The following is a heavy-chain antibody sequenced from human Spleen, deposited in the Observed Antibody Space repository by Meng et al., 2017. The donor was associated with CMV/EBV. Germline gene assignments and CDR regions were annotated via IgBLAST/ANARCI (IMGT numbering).Heavy chain of an antibody. CDR2: IYWRGSA. V-gene: IGHV4-39*07. CDR1: GGSVSSNSYY. Sequence: SETLSLTCTVSGGSVSSNSYYWGWIRQSPGIGLQWIGSIYWRGSAYYNPSLKSRVTISVDPSKNQFSLKMMSVTAADTAVYYCVKGATNRGFGFESWGQGTLVPVSS. CDR3: VKGATNRGFGFES. J-gene: IGHJ5*01. D-gene: IGHD3-10*01.